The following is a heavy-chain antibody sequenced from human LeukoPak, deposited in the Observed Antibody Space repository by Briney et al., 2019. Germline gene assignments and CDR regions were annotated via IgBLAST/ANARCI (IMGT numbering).Heavy chain of an antibody. CDR2: ISGSGGST. CDR1: GFTFSSYA. D-gene: IGHD3-3*01. CDR3: AKTGYDFWSGYYNGDY. Sequence: GGSLRLSCAASGFTFSSYAMSWVRQAPGKGLEWVSAISGSGGSTYYADSVKGRFTIPRDNSKNTLYLQMNSLRAEDTAVYYCAKTGYDFWSGYYNGDYWGQGTLVTVSS. V-gene: IGHV3-23*01. J-gene: IGHJ4*02.